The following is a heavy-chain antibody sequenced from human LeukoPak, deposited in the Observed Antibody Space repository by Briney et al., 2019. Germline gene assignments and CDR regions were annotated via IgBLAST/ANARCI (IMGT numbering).Heavy chain of an antibody. D-gene: IGHD1-26*01. V-gene: IGHV3-7*01. Sequence: QPGGSLRLSCAASGFTFAGYWISWVRQAPGKGLEWVDNIKQDASEEYYVDSVKGRLTISRDNAKNSLYLQMNSLRAEDTAVYYCVRDRGRASVDYWGRGTLVTVSS. CDR1: GFTFAGYW. J-gene: IGHJ4*02. CDR3: VRDRGRASVDY. CDR2: IKQDASEE.